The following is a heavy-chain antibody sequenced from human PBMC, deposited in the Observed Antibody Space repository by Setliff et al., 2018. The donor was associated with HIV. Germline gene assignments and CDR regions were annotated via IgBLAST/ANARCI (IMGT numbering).Heavy chain of an antibody. V-gene: IGHV3-7*01. D-gene: IGHD6-13*01. Sequence: PGGSLRLSCAASGFTFSSAWMGWVRQAPAKGLEWVANISPDGSATYYVDSVKGRFTIFRDNAKNSVFLQMNSLRAEDTGVYYCATQTGFYNSHWYDYWGQGTMVTVSS. CDR3: ATQTGFYNSHWYDY. CDR1: GFTFSSAW. CDR2: ISPDGSAT. J-gene: IGHJ4*02.